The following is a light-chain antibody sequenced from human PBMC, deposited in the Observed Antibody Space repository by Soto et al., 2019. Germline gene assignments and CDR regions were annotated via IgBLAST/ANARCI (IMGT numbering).Light chain of an antibody. Sequence: QTVVTQEPSLTVSPGGTVTLACASRTGAVTSGYYPNWFQQKPGQAPRALIYSTSNEHSWTPARFSGSLLGGKAALTLSGVQPEDDAEYYCLLYYGGAAVFGGGTKLTVL. CDR3: LLYYGGAAV. CDR1: TGAVTSGYY. J-gene: IGLJ2*01. V-gene: IGLV7-43*01. CDR2: STS.